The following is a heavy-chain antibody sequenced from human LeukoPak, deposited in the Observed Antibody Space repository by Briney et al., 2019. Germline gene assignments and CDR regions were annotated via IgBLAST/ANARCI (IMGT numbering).Heavy chain of an antibody. J-gene: IGHJ4*02. CDR2: INSDGSST. CDR3: ARDTAMVPVY. D-gene: IGHD5-18*01. V-gene: IGHV3-74*01. Sequence: GGSLRLSCAASGFTFSSYWMHWVRQAPGEGLVWVSRINSDGSSTSYADSVKGRFTISRDNAKNTLYLQMNSLRAEDTAVYYCARDTAMVPVYWGQGTLVTVSS. CDR1: GFTFSSYW.